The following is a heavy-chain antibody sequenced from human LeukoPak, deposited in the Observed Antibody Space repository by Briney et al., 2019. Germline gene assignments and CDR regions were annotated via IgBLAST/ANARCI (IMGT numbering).Heavy chain of an antibody. CDR1: GDSISSDTSY. J-gene: IGHJ4*02. CDR2: IGYSGST. D-gene: IGHD1/OR15-1a*01. Sequence: PSETPSLTCTVSGDSISSDTSYWSWIRQPPGKGLEWIGYIGYSGSTDYNPSLKSRVSTSLGRSKNQISLKLTSVTAADTAVYFCARGNRNNGRFHYWGQGILVTVSS. V-gene: IGHV4-61*01. CDR3: ARGNRNNGRFHY.